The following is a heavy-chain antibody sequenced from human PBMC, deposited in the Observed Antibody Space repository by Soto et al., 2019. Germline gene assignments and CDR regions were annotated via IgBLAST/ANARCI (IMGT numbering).Heavy chain of an antibody. J-gene: IGHJ3*02. D-gene: IGHD4-17*01. V-gene: IGHV3-48*01. CDR3: ASGRYDYGDFPAFDI. CDR1: GFTFSSYS. CDR2: ISSSSSTI. Sequence: GGSLRLSCAASGFTFSSYSMNWVRQAPGKGLEWVSYISSSSSTIYYADSVKGRFTISRDNAKNSLYLQMNSLRAEDTAVYYCASGRYDYGDFPAFDIWGQGTMVTVSS.